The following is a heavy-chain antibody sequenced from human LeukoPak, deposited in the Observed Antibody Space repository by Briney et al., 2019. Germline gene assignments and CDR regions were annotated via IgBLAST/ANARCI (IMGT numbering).Heavy chain of an antibody. Sequence: GGSQRLSCAASRFTFSSYAMSWVRQAPGKGLAWVSTISGGSGSTYCADSVKGRFTISRDNSKNTLYLQMNSLRDEDTAVYYCAKHRFESGGYHSTDWGQGTLVTVSS. D-gene: IGHD3-22*01. CDR2: ISGGSGST. CDR3: AKHRFESGGYHSTD. CDR1: RFTFSSYA. J-gene: IGHJ4*02. V-gene: IGHV3-23*01.